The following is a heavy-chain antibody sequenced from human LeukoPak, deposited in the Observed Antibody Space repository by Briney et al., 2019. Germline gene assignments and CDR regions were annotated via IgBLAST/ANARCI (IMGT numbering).Heavy chain of an antibody. V-gene: IGHV3-21*01. CDR3: ARGGYYYGSSGYYFDTGFDY. CDR2: ISSSSSFI. J-gene: IGHJ4*02. CDR1: GFTFSSYS. Sequence: GGSLRLSCAASGFTFSSYSMNWVRQAPGKGLEWVSCISSSSSFIYYADSLKGRFTISRDNAKNSLYLQMNSLRAEDTAVYYCARGGYYYGSSGYYFDTGFDYWGQGTLVTVSS. D-gene: IGHD3-22*01.